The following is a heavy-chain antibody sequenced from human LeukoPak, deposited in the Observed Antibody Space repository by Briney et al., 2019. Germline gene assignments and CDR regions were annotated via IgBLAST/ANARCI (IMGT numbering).Heavy chain of an antibody. D-gene: IGHD5-12*01. Sequence: SQTLSLTCTVSGGSISSGSYYWSWLRQPAGKGLEWIGRIYTSGSTNYNPSLKSRVTISVDTSKNQFSLKLSSVTAADTAVYYCARDLGYGNWFDPWGQGTLVTVSS. V-gene: IGHV4-61*02. J-gene: IGHJ5*02. CDR2: IYTSGST. CDR1: GGSISSGSYY. CDR3: ARDLGYGNWFDP.